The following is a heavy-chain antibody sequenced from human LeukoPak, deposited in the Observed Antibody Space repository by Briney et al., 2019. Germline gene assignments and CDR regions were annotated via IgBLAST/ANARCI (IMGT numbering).Heavy chain of an antibody. J-gene: IGHJ1*01. Sequence: SETLSLTCSVSGDSVSRSDSYWDSIRQPPGKGLEWIGTIYYSGRTYYSPSLKSRVTISVDPSNNQFSLNLRSVTAADRAVYYCARRRYYDGSGYLEWGQGTLLSVSS. V-gene: IGHV4-39*01. CDR2: IYYSGRT. D-gene: IGHD3-22*01. CDR1: GDSVSRSDSY. CDR3: ARRRYYDGSGYLE.